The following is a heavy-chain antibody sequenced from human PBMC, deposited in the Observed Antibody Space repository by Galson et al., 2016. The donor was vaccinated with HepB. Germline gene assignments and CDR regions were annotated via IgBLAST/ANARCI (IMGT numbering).Heavy chain of an antibody. Sequence: SLRLSCAVSGFTFNNHYMHWVRQAPGKGLERVALISYDGSNEYYSDSVKGRFTISRDNSKNTMYLQMNRVRLEDTAVYYCAKDLWRRGFLDHWGQGTLVTVSS. D-gene: IGHD2-21*01. J-gene: IGHJ4*02. CDR2: ISYDGSNE. CDR1: GFTFNNHY. V-gene: IGHV3-30*18. CDR3: AKDLWRRGFLDH.